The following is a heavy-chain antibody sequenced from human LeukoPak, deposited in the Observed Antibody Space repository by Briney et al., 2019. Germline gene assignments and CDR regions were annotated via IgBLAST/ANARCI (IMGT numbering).Heavy chain of an antibody. J-gene: IGHJ6*03. V-gene: IGHV1-46*01. CDR2: INPSGGST. CDR3: ARDIAERKVRGVMRYYYYMDV. Sequence: ASVKVSCKASGYTFTSYYMHWVRQAPGQGLEWMGIINPSGGSTSYAQKFQGRVTMTRDMSTSTVYMELSSLRSEDTAVYYCARDIAERKVRGVMRYYYYMDVWGKGTTVTVSS. CDR1: GYTFTSYY. D-gene: IGHD3-10*01.